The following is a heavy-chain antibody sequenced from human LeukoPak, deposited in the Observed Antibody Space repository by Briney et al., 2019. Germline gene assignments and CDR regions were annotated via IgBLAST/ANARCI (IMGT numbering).Heavy chain of an antibody. CDR3: AREFSSSWTPGPDLDY. CDR1: GFTFSDYY. Sequence: GGSLGLSCAASGFTFSDYYMSWIRQAPGKGLEWVSYISSSGSTIYYADSVKGRFTISRDNAKNSLYLQMNSLRAEDTAVYYCAREFSSSWTPGPDLDYWGQGTLVTVSS. V-gene: IGHV3-11*01. CDR2: ISSSGSTI. D-gene: IGHD6-13*01. J-gene: IGHJ4*02.